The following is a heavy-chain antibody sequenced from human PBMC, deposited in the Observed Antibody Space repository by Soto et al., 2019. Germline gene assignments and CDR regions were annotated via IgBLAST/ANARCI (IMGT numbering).Heavy chain of an antibody. Sequence: GGSLMLSCVASGFTLARYAMTWIRQAPGKGLEWVSVISGGGTSTYYSDSVTGRFTVSRDMSKNTMYLQMNSLRAEDTAVYYCARVASSSSWHIPNFDQWGQGTLVTVSS. CDR2: ISGGGTST. V-gene: IGHV3-23*01. CDR1: GFTLARYA. J-gene: IGHJ4*02. CDR3: ARVASSSSWHIPNFDQ. D-gene: IGHD6-13*01.